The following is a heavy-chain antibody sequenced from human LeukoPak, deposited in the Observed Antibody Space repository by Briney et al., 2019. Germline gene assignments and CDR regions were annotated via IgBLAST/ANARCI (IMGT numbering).Heavy chain of an antibody. J-gene: IGHJ2*01. D-gene: IGHD6-19*01. Sequence: ASVKVSCKASGYTFTSYYMHWVRQAPGQGLEWMGWINPNSGGTNYAQKFQGRVTMTRDTSISTAYMELSRLRSDDTAVYYCARDISSGFMGWYFDLWGRGTLVTVSS. CDR1: GYTFTSYY. CDR3: ARDISSGFMGWYFDL. CDR2: INPNSGGT. V-gene: IGHV1-2*02.